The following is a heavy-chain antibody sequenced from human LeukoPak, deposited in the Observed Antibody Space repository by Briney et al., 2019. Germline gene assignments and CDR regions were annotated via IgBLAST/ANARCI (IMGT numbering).Heavy chain of an antibody. Sequence: GGSLRLSCAGSGFIFSSYSMNWVRQAPGKGLEWVSSISSSSSYIYYADSVKGRFTISRDNAKNSLYLQMNSLRAEDTAVYYCAREIFWSGYYSNLHFDYWGQGTLVTVSS. CDR2: ISSSSSYI. J-gene: IGHJ4*02. D-gene: IGHD3-3*01. CDR1: GFIFSSYS. CDR3: AREIFWSGYYSNLHFDY. V-gene: IGHV3-21*01.